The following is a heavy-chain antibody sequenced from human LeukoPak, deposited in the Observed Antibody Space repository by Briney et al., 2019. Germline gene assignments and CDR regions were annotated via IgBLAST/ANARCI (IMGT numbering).Heavy chain of an antibody. D-gene: IGHD2-15*01. CDR3: ARRLFRFGGPEGAFDF. Sequence: SQTLSLTCAISGDSVSSNSAAWNWIRQSPSRGLEWLGRTYYRSKWYNDYAVSVKSRITINPDTSKNQFSLQLNSVTPEDTALYYCARRLFRFGGPEGAFDFWGQGTMVTVSS. CDR2: TYYRSKWYN. CDR1: GDSVSSNSAA. J-gene: IGHJ3*01. V-gene: IGHV6-1*01.